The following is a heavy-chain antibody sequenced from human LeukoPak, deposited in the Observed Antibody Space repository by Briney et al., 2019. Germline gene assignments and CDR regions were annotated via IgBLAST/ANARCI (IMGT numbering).Heavy chain of an antibody. CDR3: AKPAYCSGGSCYSIGYFDY. CDR2: ISGSGGST. J-gene: IGHJ4*02. Sequence: QTGGSLRLSCAASGFTFSSYAMSWVRQAPGKGLEWVSGISGSGGSTYYADSVKGRFTISRDNSKNTLYLQMNSLRAEDTAVYHCAKPAYCSGGSCYSIGYFDYWGQGTLVTVSS. D-gene: IGHD2-15*01. V-gene: IGHV3-23*01. CDR1: GFTFSSYA.